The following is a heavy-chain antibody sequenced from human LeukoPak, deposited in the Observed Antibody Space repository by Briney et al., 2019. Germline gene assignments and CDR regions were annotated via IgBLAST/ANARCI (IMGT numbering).Heavy chain of an antibody. CDR3: ARDRDSSGYYYGY. J-gene: IGHJ4*02. CDR2: ISSSSSII. Sequence: PGGSLRLSCAASGFTFSSYSMNWIRQAPGKGLEWVSYISSSSSIIYYADSVKGRFTIYRDNAKNVVYLQMNSLRAEDTAVYYCARDRDSSGYYYGYWGQGTLVTVSS. D-gene: IGHD3-22*01. CDR1: GFTFSSYS. V-gene: IGHV3-48*04.